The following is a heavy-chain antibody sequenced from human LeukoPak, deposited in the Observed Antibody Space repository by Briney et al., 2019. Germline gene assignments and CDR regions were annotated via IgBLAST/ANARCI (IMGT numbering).Heavy chain of an antibody. Sequence: GRSLRLSCAASGFTFDDYAMHWVRQAPGKGLEWVSGISWNSGSIGFADSMKGRFTISRDNAKNSLYLQMNSLRAEDAALYYCAKNRYSSGWYDLDYWGQGTLVTVSS. V-gene: IGHV3-9*01. D-gene: IGHD6-19*01. CDR3: AKNRYSSGWYDLDY. CDR2: ISWNSGSI. J-gene: IGHJ4*02. CDR1: GFTFDDYA.